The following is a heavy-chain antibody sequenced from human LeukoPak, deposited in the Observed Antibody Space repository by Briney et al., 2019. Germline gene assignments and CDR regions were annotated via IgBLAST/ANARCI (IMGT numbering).Heavy chain of an antibody. CDR1: GFTFSSSA. CDR3: AKDSLVATR. D-gene: IGHD2-15*01. V-gene: IGHV3-23*01. CDR2: ITDSGDGT. J-gene: IGHJ4*02. Sequence: GGSLRLSCAASGFTFSSSAMSWVRQAPGKGLEWVSSITDSGDGTYYADSVKGRFTISRDDSKNTLYLQMNSLRAEDTAVYYCAKDSLVATRWGQGTLVTVSS.